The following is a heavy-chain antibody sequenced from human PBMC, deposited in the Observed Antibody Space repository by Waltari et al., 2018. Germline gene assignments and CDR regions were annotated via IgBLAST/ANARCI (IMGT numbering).Heavy chain of an antibody. Sequence: EVQVLESGGGLVQPGGSLRLTCTASGFIFNIYALNWVRQAPGKGLEWVSGINGYGDKTYYADSVRGRFTLSRDNSRNTLSLQMNSLRAEDTAVYYCAKAHFYDNSGYMENWGQGTLVTVSS. CDR2: INGYGDKT. J-gene: IGHJ4*02. CDR3: AKAHFYDNSGYMEN. D-gene: IGHD3-22*01. V-gene: IGHV3-23*01. CDR1: GFIFNIYA.